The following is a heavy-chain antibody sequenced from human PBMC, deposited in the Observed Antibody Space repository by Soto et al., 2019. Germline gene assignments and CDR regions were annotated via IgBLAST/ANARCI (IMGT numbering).Heavy chain of an antibody. V-gene: IGHV3-23*01. J-gene: IGHJ4*02. D-gene: IGHD6-19*01. CDR3: ARSQWLPLGPGDY. CDR2: IRPGGGGT. Sequence: PGGSLRLSCAASGFTFSSYAMSWVRQAPGKGLEWVSAIRPGGGGTFYADSVKGRFTISRDNSKNTLYLQMNSLRAEDTAVYYCARSQWLPLGPGDYWGQGTLVTVSS. CDR1: GFTFSSYA.